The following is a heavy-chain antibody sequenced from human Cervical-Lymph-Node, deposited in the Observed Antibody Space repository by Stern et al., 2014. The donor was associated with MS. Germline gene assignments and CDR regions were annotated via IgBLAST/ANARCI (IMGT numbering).Heavy chain of an antibody. CDR1: GYNFTNYW. Sequence: VQLVQSGAEVKKPGESLKISCKGSGYNFTNYWIGWVRQMPGKGLEWMGIIYPGDSDTRYSHSVQGQVTISADKAISTAYLQWSSLKASDTAMYYCARKLCSGGSCYSLDYWGQGTLVTVSS. V-gene: IGHV5-51*01. J-gene: IGHJ4*02. D-gene: IGHD2-15*01. CDR3: ARKLCSGGSCYSLDY. CDR2: IYPGDSDT.